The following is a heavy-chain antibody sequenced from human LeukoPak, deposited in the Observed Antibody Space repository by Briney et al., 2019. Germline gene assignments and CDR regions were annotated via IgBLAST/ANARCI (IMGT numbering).Heavy chain of an antibody. J-gene: IGHJ4*02. CDR1: GYSISSGYY. V-gene: IGHV4-38-2*01. CDR2: IYHSGST. D-gene: IGHD6-6*01. Sequence: SETLSLTCAVSGYSISSGYYWGWIRQPPGKGLEWIGSIYHSGSTYYNPSLKSRVTISVDTSKNQFSLKLSSVTAADTAVYYCAKPHSSSSHFYDCWGQGTLVTVSS. CDR3: AKPHSSSSHFYDC.